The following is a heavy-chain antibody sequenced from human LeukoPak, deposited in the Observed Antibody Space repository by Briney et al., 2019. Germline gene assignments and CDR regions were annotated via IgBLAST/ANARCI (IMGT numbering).Heavy chain of an antibody. Sequence: GGSLRLSCAPSGFPFSDFSMSWVRQAPGKGLEWTSTTNSGGSSSDYAESVKGRFTISRDNSKNTLYLQMSSLRVEDTAMYYCAKQSYARSLGEGGPGTLVTVSS. CDR1: GFPFSDFS. D-gene: IGHD2-8*01. CDR2: TNSGGSSS. J-gene: IGHJ4*02. CDR3: AKQSYARSLGE. V-gene: IGHV3-23*01.